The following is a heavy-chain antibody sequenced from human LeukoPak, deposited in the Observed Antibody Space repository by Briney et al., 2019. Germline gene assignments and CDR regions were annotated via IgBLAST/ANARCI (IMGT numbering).Heavy chain of an antibody. CDR3: ARDHLVNAYCGGDCSDFDY. CDR2: INPNSGGT. D-gene: IGHD2-21*02. CDR1: GYTFTGYY. Sequence: ASVKVSCKASGYTFTGYYMNWVRQAPGQGLEWMGRINPNSGGTNYAQKFQGRVTMTRDTSISTAYMELSRLRSDDTAVYYCARDHLVNAYCGGDCSDFDYWGQGTPVTVSS. J-gene: IGHJ4*02. V-gene: IGHV1-2*06.